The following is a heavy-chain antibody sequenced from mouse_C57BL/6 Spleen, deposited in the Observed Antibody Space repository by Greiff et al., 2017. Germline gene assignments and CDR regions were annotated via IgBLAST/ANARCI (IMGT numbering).Heavy chain of an antibody. CDR1: GYTFTSYT. CDR2: INPSSGYT. Sequence: QVQLQQSGAELARPGASVKMSCKASGYTFTSYTMHWVKQRPGQGLEWIGYINPSSGYTKYNQKFKDKATLTADKSSSTAYMQLSSLTSEDSAVYYCARSSGYPWFAYWGQGTLVTVSA. V-gene: IGHV1-4*01. D-gene: IGHD3-2*02. CDR3: ARSSGYPWFAY. J-gene: IGHJ3*01.